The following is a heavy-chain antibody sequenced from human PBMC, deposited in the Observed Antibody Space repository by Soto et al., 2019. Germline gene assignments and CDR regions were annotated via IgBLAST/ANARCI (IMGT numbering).Heavy chain of an antibody. CDR1: GFTFSSYG. CDR2: IWYDGSNK. V-gene: IGHV3-33*01. Sequence: GGSLRLSCAASGFTFSSYGMHWVRQAPGKGLEWVAVIWYDGSNKYYADSVKGRFTISRDNSKNTLYLQMNSLRAEDTAVYYCARDLGVTGPEVATMLFDYWGQGTLVTVSS. J-gene: IGHJ4*02. D-gene: IGHD5-12*01. CDR3: ARDLGVTGPEVATMLFDY.